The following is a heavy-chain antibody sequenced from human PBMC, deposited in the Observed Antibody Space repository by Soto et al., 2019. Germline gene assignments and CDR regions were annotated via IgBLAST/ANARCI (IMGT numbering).Heavy chain of an antibody. Sequence: SETLSLTCTVSGGSISHYYWSWIRQSPGRGLEWIGYAYYSGSTDYNPSLKSRVTMSVDTSRNQVSLKLNSVTTADTAVYYCARDRSTYGGGGTGEVKENWFDPWGPGTLVTVSS. J-gene: IGHJ5*02. D-gene: IGHD2-8*01. V-gene: IGHV4-59*01. CDR1: GGSISHYY. CDR3: ARDRSTYGGGGTGEVKENWFDP. CDR2: AYYSGST.